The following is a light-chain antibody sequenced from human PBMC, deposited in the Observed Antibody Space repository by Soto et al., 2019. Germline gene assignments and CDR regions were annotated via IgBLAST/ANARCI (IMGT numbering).Light chain of an antibody. J-gene: IGKJ1*01. Sequence: EIVLTQSPGTLSLSAGERVTVSCRASQSVSSPYLAWYQQKPGQAPRLLIYGASNRATGIPDRFSGSGSGTDFTLTISSLQSEDFAVYYCQQYNNWPRTFGQGTKVDIK. CDR3: QQYNNWPRT. V-gene: IGKV3-20*01. CDR2: GAS. CDR1: QSVSSPY.